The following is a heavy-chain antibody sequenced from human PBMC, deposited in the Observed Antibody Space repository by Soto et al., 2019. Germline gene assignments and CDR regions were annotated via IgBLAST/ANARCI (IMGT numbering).Heavy chain of an antibody. CDR1: GFTFSTYA. V-gene: IGHV3-23*01. J-gene: IGHJ4*02. D-gene: IGHD2-15*01. CDR3: AKGGGSCCFDN. CDR2: ISGSGGNST. Sequence: EVQLLESGGGLVQPGGSLRLSCAASGFTFSTYAMSWVRQAPGKGLECVSAISGSGGNSTFYGDSVKGRFTISRDNSKNTLYLQMNSLGAEDTAVYYCAKGGGSCCFDNWGQGTLVTVSS.